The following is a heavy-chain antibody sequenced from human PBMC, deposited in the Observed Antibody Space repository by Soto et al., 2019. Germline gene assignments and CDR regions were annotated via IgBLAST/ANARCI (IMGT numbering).Heavy chain of an antibody. D-gene: IGHD3-10*01. J-gene: IGHJ4*02. CDR1: GFTFSSYW. CDR3: ARGVIASSPYTFDY. V-gene: IGHV3-74*01. Sequence: PGGSLRLSCAAPGFTFSSYWMHWVRQAPGKGLVWVSRINSDGSSTSYADSVKGRFTISRDNAKNTLYLQMNSLRAEDTAVYYCARGVIASSPYTFDYWGQGTLVTVSS. CDR2: INSDGSST.